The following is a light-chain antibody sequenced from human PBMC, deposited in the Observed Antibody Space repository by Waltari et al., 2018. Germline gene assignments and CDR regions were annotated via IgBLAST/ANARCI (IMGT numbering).Light chain of an antibody. V-gene: IGLV2-11*01. J-gene: IGLJ2*01. Sequence: QSALIQPRSVSGSPGQSITISCTGTSSDVGGYNYVSWYQQHPGKAPKLMIYDVSYRPSGVPDRFSGSKSGNTASLTISGLQAEDEADYHCCSYAGSYTVLFGGGTKLTVL. CDR2: DVS. CDR1: SSDVGGYNY. CDR3: CSYAGSYTVL.